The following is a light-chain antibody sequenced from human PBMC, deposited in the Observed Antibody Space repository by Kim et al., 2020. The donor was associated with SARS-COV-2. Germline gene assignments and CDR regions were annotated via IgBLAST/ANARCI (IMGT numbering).Light chain of an antibody. CDR1: QSVLYSSNNKNY. CDR3: QQYYSTPLT. J-gene: IGKJ4*01. V-gene: IGKV4-1*01. CDR2: WAS. Sequence: ATINCKSSQSVLYSSNNKNYLAWYQQKPGQPPKLLIYWASTRESGVPDRFSGGGSGTDFTLTISSLQAEDVAVYYCQQYYSTPLTFGGGTKVDIK.